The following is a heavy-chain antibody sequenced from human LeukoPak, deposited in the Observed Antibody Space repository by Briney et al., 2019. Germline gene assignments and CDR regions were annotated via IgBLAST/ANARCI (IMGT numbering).Heavy chain of an antibody. CDR1: GFTLSSYA. J-gene: IGHJ4*02. Sequence: GGSLRLSCVASGFTLSSYAMSWVRQAPGKGLQWVSSLGISGDYAWYAGSVKGRFTISRDNSKNTLYLQMNSLRAEDAAVYYCAKPAKTDYVDYWGQGTLVTVSS. V-gene: IGHV3-23*01. D-gene: IGHD4/OR15-4a*01. CDR3: AKPAKTDYVDY. CDR2: LGISGDYA.